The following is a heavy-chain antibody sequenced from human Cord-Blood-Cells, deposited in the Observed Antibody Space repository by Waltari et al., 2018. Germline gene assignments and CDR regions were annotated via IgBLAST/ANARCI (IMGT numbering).Heavy chain of an antibody. CDR1: AGCFSGYY. Sequence: QVHLQQWGAGLLKPSETLPLTSAVYAGCFSGYYWSWIRQPPGTGLGWIGEINHSGSTNYNPSLKSRFTISVDTSKNQFSLKLSSVTAADTAVYYCARHRIAARLFDYWGQGTLVTVSS. CDR2: INHSGST. D-gene: IGHD6-6*01. V-gene: IGHV4-34*01. J-gene: IGHJ4*02. CDR3: ARHRIAARLFDY.